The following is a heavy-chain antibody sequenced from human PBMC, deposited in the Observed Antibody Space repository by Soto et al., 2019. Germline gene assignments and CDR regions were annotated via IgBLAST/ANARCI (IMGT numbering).Heavy chain of an antibody. CDR2: VFWDNDR. D-gene: IGHD3-16*01. V-gene: IGHV2-5*02. CDR1: GFSLSTNRVG. J-gene: IGHJ4*02. CDR3: AHTFYDLKKNFDY. Sequence: SGPTLVNPTHTLTLTCTFSGFSLSTNRVGVGWIRQPPGKALDWLALVFWDNDRRYTPSLRNRLTINKDTSDGEVVLTMTNMDPMNTATYFCAHTFYDLKKNFDYCGPRIKVAVCS.